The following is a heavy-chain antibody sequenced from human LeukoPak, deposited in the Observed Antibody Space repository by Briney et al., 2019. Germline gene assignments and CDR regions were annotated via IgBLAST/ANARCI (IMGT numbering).Heavy chain of an antibody. CDR2: ISYSGIT. CDR3: TRGVGIQRWSFFFDY. CDR1: GASVSSASY. Sequence: SETLSLTCTVSGASVSSASYWSWIRQPPGKGLEWIGFISYSGITDYTSSLKSRVTFSLDTANNQISLQLNSVTAADTAVYYCTRGVGIQRWSFFFDYWSQGCLVSVSS. J-gene: IGHJ4*02. D-gene: IGHD5-18*01. V-gene: IGHV4-61*01.